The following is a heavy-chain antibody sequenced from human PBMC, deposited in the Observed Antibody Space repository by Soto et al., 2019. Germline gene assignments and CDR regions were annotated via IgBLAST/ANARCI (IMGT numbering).Heavy chain of an antibody. D-gene: IGHD2-2*01. J-gene: IGHJ5*02. Sequence: SETLSLTCTVSGGSISSYYWSWIRQPPGKGLEWIGYIYYSGSTNYNPSLKSRVTISVDTSKNQFSLKLSSVTAADTAVYYCARAEEGEYCSSTSCYYGNWFDPWGQGTLVTVSS. CDR2: IYYSGST. CDR1: GGSISSYY. CDR3: ARAEEGEYCSSTSCYYGNWFDP. V-gene: IGHV4-59*01.